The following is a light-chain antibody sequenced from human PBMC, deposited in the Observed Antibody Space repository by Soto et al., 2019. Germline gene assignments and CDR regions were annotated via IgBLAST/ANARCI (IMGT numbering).Light chain of an antibody. Sequence: DIQMTQSPSSLSASVGDRVTITCRASQRTDNYLNWYQQKPGKAPNLVIYAVTTLQGGVPSRFSGSASGTDFTLTISSLQPEDFATYYCQQTYDTPTTFGQGTKLEI. CDR2: AVT. CDR1: QRTDNY. V-gene: IGKV1-39*01. J-gene: IGKJ2*01. CDR3: QQTYDTPTT.